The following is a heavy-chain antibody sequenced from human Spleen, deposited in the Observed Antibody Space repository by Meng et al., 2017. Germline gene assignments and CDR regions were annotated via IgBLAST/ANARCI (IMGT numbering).Heavy chain of an antibody. J-gene: IGHJ4*02. D-gene: IGHD6-6*01. CDR1: GGSFSGYY. Sequence: QVRLRQWGAGLLKPSETLSLTCAVYGGSFSGYYWSWIRQPPGKGLEWIGEINHSGGTNYNPSLKSRVTISVDMSKNQFSLKLSSVTAADTAVYYCARGLLLAALRNWGQGTLVTVSS. CDR3: ARGLLLAALRN. CDR2: INHSGGT. V-gene: IGHV4-34*01.